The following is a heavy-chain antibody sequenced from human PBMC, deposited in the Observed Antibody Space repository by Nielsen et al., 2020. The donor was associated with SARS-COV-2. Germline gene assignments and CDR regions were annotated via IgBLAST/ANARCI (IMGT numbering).Heavy chain of an antibody. V-gene: IGHV3-7*01. Sequence: GESLKISCAASGFTFSSYWMSWVRQAPGKGLEWVANIKQDGSEKYYVDSVKGRFTISRDNAKNSLYLQMNSLRAEDTAVYYCARLTVTTHFDYWGQGTLVTVSS. D-gene: IGHD4-17*01. CDR3: ARLTVTTHFDY. CDR1: GFTFSSYW. J-gene: IGHJ4*02. CDR2: IKQDGSEK.